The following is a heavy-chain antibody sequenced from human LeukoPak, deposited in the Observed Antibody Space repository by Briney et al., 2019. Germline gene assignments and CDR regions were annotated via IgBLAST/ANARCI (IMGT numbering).Heavy chain of an antibody. CDR3: ARGVYSGWYTHNWLDS. J-gene: IGHJ5*01. Sequence: GGSLRLSCVASGFTFSSYAMTWVRQAPGKGLECVSVISGSGGSPYYADSVKGRFTISRDNSKNTLYLQMNSLRAEDTAVYYCARGVYSGWYTHNWLDSWGQGTLVIVSS. CDR1: GFTFSSYA. D-gene: IGHD6-19*01. CDR2: ISGSGGSP. V-gene: IGHV3-23*01.